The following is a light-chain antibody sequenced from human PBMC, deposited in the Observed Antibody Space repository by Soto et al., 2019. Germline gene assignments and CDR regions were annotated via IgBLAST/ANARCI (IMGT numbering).Light chain of an antibody. J-gene: IGLJ3*02. CDR1: NSDVGNYNY. Sequence: QSALTQPASVSGSPGQSITISCAGTNSDVGNYNYVSWYQHHPGKAPKLMIFEVSNRPSGVSTRFSGSKSGYTASLTISGLQAEDEADYYCSSHRSSSNTWVFGGGTQLTVL. CDR2: EVS. V-gene: IGLV2-14*01. CDR3: SSHRSSSNTWV.